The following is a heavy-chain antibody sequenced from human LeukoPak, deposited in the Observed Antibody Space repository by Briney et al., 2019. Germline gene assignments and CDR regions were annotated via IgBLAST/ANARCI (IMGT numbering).Heavy chain of an antibody. V-gene: IGHV3-23*01. D-gene: IGHD5-24*01. J-gene: IGHJ3*02. CDR1: GFTLSSYV. CDR2: ISGSSGST. Sequence: GGSLRLSCAASGFTLSSYVMNWVRQAPGKGLEWKGLEWVSTISGSSGSTYYADSVKGRFTISRDNSKNTLYLQTNSLRAEDTAVYYCTKVRLTRWDSAFDIWGQGTMVTVSS. CDR3: TKVRLTRWDSAFDI.